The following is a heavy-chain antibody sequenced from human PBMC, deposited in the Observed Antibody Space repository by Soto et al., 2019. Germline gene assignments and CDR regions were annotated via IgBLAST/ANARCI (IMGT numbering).Heavy chain of an antibody. CDR1: GGSIGSYY. V-gene: IGHV4-59*12. CDR2: IYYSGST. CDR3: VRGGAQDNYFGP. Sequence: SETLSLTCTVSGGSIGSYYWSWIRQPPGKGLEWIGYIYYSGSTHYNPSLRGRLTTSMDTSKNQFSLELSSVTAADTAVYYCVRGGAQDNYFGPWGQGTLVTVSS. J-gene: IGHJ5*02.